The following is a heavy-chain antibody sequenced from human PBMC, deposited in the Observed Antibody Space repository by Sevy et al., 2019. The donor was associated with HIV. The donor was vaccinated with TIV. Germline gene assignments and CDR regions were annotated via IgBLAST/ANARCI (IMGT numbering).Heavy chain of an antibody. J-gene: IGHJ4*02. CDR3: ARESIGAVGDFDY. V-gene: IGHV4-59*01. CDR2: IYYSGST. Sequence: SETLSLTCTVSGGSISNYLWSWIRQPPGKGLEWIGYIYYSGSTNYNPSLKSRITISVDTSKNQFSLKLSSVTAADTAVYYCARESIGAVGDFDYWGQGTLVTVSS. CDR1: GGSISNYL. D-gene: IGHD6-13*01.